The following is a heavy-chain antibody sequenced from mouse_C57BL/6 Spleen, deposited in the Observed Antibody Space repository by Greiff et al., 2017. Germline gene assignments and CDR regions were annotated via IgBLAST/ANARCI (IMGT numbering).Heavy chain of an antibody. Sequence: EVMLVESGGGLVKPGGSLKLSCAASGFTFSDYGMHWVRQAPEKGLEWVAYISSGSSTIYYADTVKGRFTISRDNAKNILFLQMTSLRSEDTAMYYCARRDYYGSSYYFDYWGQGTTLTVSS. CDR2: ISSGSSTI. CDR1: GFTFSDYG. V-gene: IGHV5-17*01. D-gene: IGHD1-1*01. J-gene: IGHJ2*01. CDR3: ARRDYYGSSYYFDY.